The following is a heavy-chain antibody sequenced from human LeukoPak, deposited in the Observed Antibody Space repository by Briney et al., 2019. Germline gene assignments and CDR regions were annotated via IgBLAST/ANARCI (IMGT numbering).Heavy chain of an antibody. Sequence: SVKVSFKASGGTFSSYAISWVRQAPGQGLEWMGGIIPIFGTANYAQKFQGRVTITTDESTSTAYMELSSLRSEDTAVYYCARGSSSSPMPDYWGQGTLVTVSS. CDR2: IIPIFGTA. V-gene: IGHV1-69*05. D-gene: IGHD6-6*01. CDR3: ARGSSSSPMPDY. J-gene: IGHJ4*02. CDR1: GGTFSSYA.